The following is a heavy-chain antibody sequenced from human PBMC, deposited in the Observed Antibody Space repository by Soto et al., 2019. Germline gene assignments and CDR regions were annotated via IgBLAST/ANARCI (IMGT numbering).Heavy chain of an antibody. CDR1: GGTFSSYA. Sequence: QVQLVQSGAEVKKPGSSVKVSCKASGGTFSSYAISWVRQAPGQGLEWMGGIIPIFGTANYAQKFQGRVTITADESTSTGYMELSSRRSEDTAVYYCARARFLEWLPGYNWFDPWGQGTLVTVSS. D-gene: IGHD3-3*01. J-gene: IGHJ5*02. CDR3: ARARFLEWLPGYNWFDP. V-gene: IGHV1-69*01. CDR2: IIPIFGTA.